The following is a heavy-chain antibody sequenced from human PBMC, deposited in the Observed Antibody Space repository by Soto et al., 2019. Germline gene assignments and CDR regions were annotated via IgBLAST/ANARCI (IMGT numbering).Heavy chain of an antibody. CDR1: GYTFTGYY. V-gene: IGHV1-2*02. CDR2: INPNSGGA. CDR3: ARDRLIQDCSSTSCYLAWDYYYYGMDA. D-gene: IGHD2-2*01. Sequence: ASVKVSCKASGYTFTGYYMHWVRQAPGQGLEWMGWINPNSGGANYAQKFQGRVTMTRDTSISTAYVELSGLRSDDTAVYYCARDRLIQDCSSTSCYLAWDYYYYGMDAWGQGTTVTVSS. J-gene: IGHJ6*02.